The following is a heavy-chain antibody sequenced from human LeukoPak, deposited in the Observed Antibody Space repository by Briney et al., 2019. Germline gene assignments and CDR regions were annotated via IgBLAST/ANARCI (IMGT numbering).Heavy chain of an antibody. CDR3: AKSAYLKGYCSSTSCYPGDYFDY. D-gene: IGHD2-2*01. CDR1: GFTFSSDG. Sequence: GRSLRLSCAASGFTFSSDGMHWVRQAPGKGLEWVAVISYDGSNKYYADSVKGRFTISRDNSKNTLYLQMNSLRAEDTAVYYCAKSAYLKGYCSSTSCYPGDYFDYWGQGTLVTVSS. V-gene: IGHV3-30*18. CDR2: ISYDGSNK. J-gene: IGHJ4*02.